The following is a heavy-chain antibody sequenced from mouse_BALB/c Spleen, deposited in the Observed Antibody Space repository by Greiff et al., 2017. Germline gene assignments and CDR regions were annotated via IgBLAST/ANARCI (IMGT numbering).Heavy chain of an antibody. CDR1: GFNIKDTY. D-gene: IGHD1-1*02. J-gene: IGHJ4*01. Sequence: EVQLQQSGAELVKPGASVKLSCTASGFNIKDTYMHWVKQRPEQGLEWIGRIDPANGNTKYDPKFQGKATITADTSSNTAYLQLSSLTSEDTAVYYCARGGVVRDYAMDYWGQGTSVTVSS. V-gene: IGHV14-3*02. CDR2: IDPANGNT. CDR3: ARGGVVRDYAMDY.